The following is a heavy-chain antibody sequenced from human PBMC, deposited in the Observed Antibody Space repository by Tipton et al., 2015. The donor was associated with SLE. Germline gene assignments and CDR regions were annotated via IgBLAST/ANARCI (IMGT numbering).Heavy chain of an antibody. Sequence: TLSLTCTVSGGSISNYYWNWIRQPPGKGLEWIGHIYYTGNTNYNPSLRSRVTISVDTSKNQFSLKLSSVTAADTAVYYCTRDRGGTGWPEYYFDYWGQGALVTVSS. CDR2: IYYTGNT. J-gene: IGHJ4*02. D-gene: IGHD6-19*01. V-gene: IGHV4-59*01. CDR1: GGSISNYY. CDR3: TRDRGGTGWPEYYFDY.